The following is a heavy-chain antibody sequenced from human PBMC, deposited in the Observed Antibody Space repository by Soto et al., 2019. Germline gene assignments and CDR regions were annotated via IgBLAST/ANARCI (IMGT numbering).Heavy chain of an antibody. CDR3: AKDFGAAAGTSPFDY. Sequence: SLRLSCAASGFTFSSYGMHWVRQAPGKGLEWVAVISYDGSNKYYADSVKGRFTISRDNSKNTLYLQMNSLRAEDTAVHYCAKDFGAAAGTSPFDYWGQGTLVTVSS. CDR2: ISYDGSNK. D-gene: IGHD6-13*01. CDR1: GFTFSSYG. V-gene: IGHV3-30*18. J-gene: IGHJ4*02.